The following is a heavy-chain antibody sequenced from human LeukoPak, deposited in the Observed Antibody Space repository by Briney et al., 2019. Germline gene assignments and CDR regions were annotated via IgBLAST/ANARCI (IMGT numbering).Heavy chain of an antibody. CDR3: ARGRGEVVVVPAAMGTRPTYYFDY. V-gene: IGHV4-34*01. J-gene: IGHJ4*02. Sequence: KASETLSLTCAVYGGSFSGYYWSWIRQPPGKGLEWIGEINHSGSTNYNPSLKGRVTISVDTSKNQFSLKLSSVTAADTAVYYCARGRGEVVVVPAAMGTRPTYYFDYWGQGTLVTVSS. CDR2: INHSGST. D-gene: IGHD2-2*01. CDR1: GGSFSGYY.